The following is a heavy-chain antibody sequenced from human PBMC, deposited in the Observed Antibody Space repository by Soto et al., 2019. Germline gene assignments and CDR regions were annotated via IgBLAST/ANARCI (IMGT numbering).Heavy chain of an antibody. CDR1: GFTFSSYA. Sequence: EVQLLESGGGLVQPGGSLRLSCTASGFTFSSYAMSWVRQAPGKGLEWVSAISGSGGSTYYADSVKGRFTISRDNSKNTLYLQMNSLRAEDTAVYYCAKDPGQRGRLGPNYFDYWGQGTLVTVSS. CDR2: ISGSGGST. CDR3: AKDPGQRGRLGPNYFDY. D-gene: IGHD6-25*01. J-gene: IGHJ4*02. V-gene: IGHV3-23*01.